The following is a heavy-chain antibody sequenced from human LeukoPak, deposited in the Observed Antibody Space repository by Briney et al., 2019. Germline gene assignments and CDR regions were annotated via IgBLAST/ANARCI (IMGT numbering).Heavy chain of an antibody. CDR2: ISWNSGSI. J-gene: IGHJ4*02. CDR3: GSEMAAATDWEMDY. V-gene: IGHV3-9*01. Sequence: PGRSLRLSCAASGFTFDDYAMHWVRQAPGKGLEWVSGISWNSGSIGYADSVKGRFTISRDNARSSLYLQMNSLRAEDTAVYYCGSEMAAATDWEMDYWGQGTLVTVSS. D-gene: IGHD5-24*01. CDR1: GFTFDDYA.